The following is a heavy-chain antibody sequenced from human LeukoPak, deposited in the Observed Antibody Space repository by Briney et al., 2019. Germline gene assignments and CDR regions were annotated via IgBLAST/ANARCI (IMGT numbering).Heavy chain of an antibody. V-gene: IGHV3-7*01. CDR1: GFTFSSYW. CDR3: ARDPLDCSGGSCYWGHIDY. D-gene: IGHD2-15*01. CDR2: IKQDGSEK. Sequence: GGSLRLSCAASGFTFSSYWMSWVRQAPGKGLEWVANIKQDGSEKYYVDSVKGRFTISRDNAKNSLYLQMNSLRAEDTAVYYCARDPLDCSGGSCYWGHIDYWGQGTLVTVSS. J-gene: IGHJ4*02.